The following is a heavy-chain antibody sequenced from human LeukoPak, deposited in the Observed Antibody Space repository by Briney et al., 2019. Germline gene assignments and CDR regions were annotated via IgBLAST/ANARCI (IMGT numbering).Heavy chain of an antibody. CDR3: ARTNGLTGDDGGDDAFDI. Sequence: SETLSLTCTVSGGSISSSPYYWVWIRQPPGKGLEWIGSIYYSGTTYFNPSLKSRVTISTDMSNNQFSLKLTSVTAADTAVYYCARTNGLTGDDGGDDAFDIWGQGTMVTVSS. CDR2: IYYSGTT. V-gene: IGHV4-39*01. D-gene: IGHD7-27*01. CDR1: GGSISSSPYY. J-gene: IGHJ3*02.